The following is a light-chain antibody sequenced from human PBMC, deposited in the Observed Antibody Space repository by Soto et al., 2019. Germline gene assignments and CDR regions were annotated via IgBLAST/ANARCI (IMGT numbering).Light chain of an antibody. J-gene: IGLJ1*01. CDR3: GSYTSSSNYV. CDR2: EVS. V-gene: IGLV2-14*01. CDR1: IHYDF. Sequence: QSALTQPASVSGSPGQSITISCTGYIHYDFVSWYQQHPGTAPKLVIYEVSNRPSGTSDRFSGSKSGHTASLTISGLQTEDEAVYHCGSYTSSSNYVFGTGTKVTVL.